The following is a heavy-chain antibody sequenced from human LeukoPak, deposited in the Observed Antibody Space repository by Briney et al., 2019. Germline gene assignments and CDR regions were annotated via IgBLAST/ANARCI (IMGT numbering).Heavy chain of an antibody. CDR3: ARLIYYDSSGYLDY. V-gene: IGHV4-34*01. Sequence: SETLSLTCAVYGGSFSSYYWSWIRQPPGKGLEWIGKINYSGGTNYNPSLKSRVTISVDMSKNQFSLKLSSVTAADTAVYYCARLIYYDSSGYLDYWGQGSLVTVPS. CDR1: GGSFSSYY. D-gene: IGHD3-22*01. CDR2: INYSGGT. J-gene: IGHJ4*02.